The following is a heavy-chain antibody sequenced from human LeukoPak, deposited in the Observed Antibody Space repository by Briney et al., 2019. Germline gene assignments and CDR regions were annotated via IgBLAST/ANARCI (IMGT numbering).Heavy chain of an antibody. Sequence: GGSLRLSYAASGYTFSSYEMNWVRQAPGKGLEWVSYISSSGSTIYYADSVKGRFTIARDNAKNSLYLQMNSLRAEDTAVYYCAELGITMIGGVWGKGTTVTISS. CDR3: AELGITMIGGV. J-gene: IGHJ6*04. CDR1: GYTFSSYE. V-gene: IGHV3-48*03. D-gene: IGHD3-10*02. CDR2: ISSSGSTI.